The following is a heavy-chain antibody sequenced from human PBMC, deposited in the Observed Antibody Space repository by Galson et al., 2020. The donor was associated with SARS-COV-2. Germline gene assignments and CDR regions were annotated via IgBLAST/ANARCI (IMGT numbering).Heavy chain of an antibody. Sequence: ASETLSLTCTVSGGSISRSSYYWGWIRQPPGKGLEWIGSIYYSGSTYYNPSLKSRVTISVDTSKNQHSLKLTPVTAADTAVYYCARHSAMTTVTYDYWGQGPLVTVSS. V-gene: IGHV4-39*01. CDR1: GGSISRSSYY. CDR2: IYYSGST. J-gene: IGHJ4*02. D-gene: IGHD4-17*01. CDR3: ARHSAMTTVTYDY.